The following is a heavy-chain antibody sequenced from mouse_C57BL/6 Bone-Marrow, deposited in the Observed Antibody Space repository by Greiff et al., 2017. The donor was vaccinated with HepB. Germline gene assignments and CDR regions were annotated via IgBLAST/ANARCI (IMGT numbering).Heavy chain of an antibody. D-gene: IGHD2-4*01. CDR3: ASRDYDGGDYAMDY. CDR2: IFPGSGST. J-gene: IGHJ4*01. V-gene: IGHV1-56*01. Sequence: QVQLKQSGPELVRPGASVKISCKAPGYTFTSHWMQWVRQRPGQGLEWIGEIFPGSGSTYYNEKFKGKATLTADKSSSTAYMQLNSLTSEDSAVYFCASRDYDGGDYAMDYGGQGTSVTVSS. CDR1: GYTFTSHW.